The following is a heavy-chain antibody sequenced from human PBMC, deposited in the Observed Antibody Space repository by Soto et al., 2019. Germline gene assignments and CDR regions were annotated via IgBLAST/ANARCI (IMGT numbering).Heavy chain of an antibody. CDR2: ISAYNGNT. D-gene: IGHD3-22*01. J-gene: IGHJ3*02. CDR3: ARDRSENYYDSSGPHGAFDI. V-gene: IGHV1-18*01. CDR1: GYTFTSYG. Sequence: ASVKVSCKASGYTFTSYGISWVRQANGQGLEWMGWISAYNGNTNYAQKLQGRVTMTTDTSTSTAYMELRSLRSDDTAVYYCARDRSENYYDSSGPHGAFDIWGQGTMVTVS.